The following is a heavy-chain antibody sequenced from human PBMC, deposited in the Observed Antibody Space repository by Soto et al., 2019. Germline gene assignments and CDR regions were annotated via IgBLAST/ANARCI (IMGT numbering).Heavy chain of an antibody. V-gene: IGHV3-64*01. D-gene: IGHD2-15*01. CDR3: AREDCSGGSCYAFDY. CDR2: ISSNGGST. J-gene: IGHJ4*02. Sequence: HPGGSLRLSCAASGFTFCSYAMHWVRQAPGKGLEYVSAISSNGGSTYYANSVKGRFTISRDNSKNTLYLQMGSLRAEDMAVYYCAREDCSGGSCYAFDYWGQGTLVTVSS. CDR1: GFTFCSYA.